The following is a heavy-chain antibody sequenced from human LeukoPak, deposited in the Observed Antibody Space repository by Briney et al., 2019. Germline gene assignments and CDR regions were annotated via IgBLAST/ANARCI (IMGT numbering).Heavy chain of an antibody. V-gene: IGHV3-48*01. CDR1: GFTFSSYS. D-gene: IGHD2-2*02. CDR3: ARDNIVVVPAAILVGDYYYMDV. J-gene: IGHJ6*03. Sequence: GGSLRLSCAASGFTFSSYSMNWVRQAPGKGLEWVSYISSSSSTIYYADSVKGRFTISRDNAKNSLYLQMNSLRAEDTAVYYCARDNIVVVPAAILVGDYYYMDVWGKGTTVTVPS. CDR2: ISSSSSTI.